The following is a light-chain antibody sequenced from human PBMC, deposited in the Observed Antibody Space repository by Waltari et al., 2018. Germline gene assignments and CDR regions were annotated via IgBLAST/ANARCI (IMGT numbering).Light chain of an antibody. CDR2: DND. V-gene: IGLV1-51*01. CDR3: ATWDTSLSGGV. CDR1: TSHIGNTY. Sequence: HSMLTQPPSVSAAPGQEVTISCSGSTSHIGNTYVSWYQQVPGTAPKLLIYDNDERPSGIPDRFSGSKSGTSATLDITGLQTGDEADYYCATWDTSLSGGVFGGGTKLTVL. J-gene: IGLJ2*01.